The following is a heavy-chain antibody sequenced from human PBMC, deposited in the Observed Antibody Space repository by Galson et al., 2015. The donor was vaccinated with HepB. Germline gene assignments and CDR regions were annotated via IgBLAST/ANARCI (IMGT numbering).Heavy chain of an antibody. J-gene: IGHJ4*02. D-gene: IGHD6-19*01. Sequence: SVKVSCKASGYTFTGYYTHWVRQAPGQGLEWMGWMNPNSGNTGYAQKFQGRVTMTRNTSISTAYMELSSLRSEDTAVYYCARSFLGAVDGTPFDYWGQGTLVTVSS. V-gene: IGHV1-8*02. CDR2: MNPNSGNT. CDR1: GYTFTGYY. CDR3: ARSFLGAVDGTPFDY.